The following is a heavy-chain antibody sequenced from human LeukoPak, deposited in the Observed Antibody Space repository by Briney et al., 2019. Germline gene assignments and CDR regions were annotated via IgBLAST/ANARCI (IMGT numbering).Heavy chain of an antibody. CDR3: AKDPHDYGDYPPANWFDP. J-gene: IGHJ5*02. CDR1: GFTFSSYG. V-gene: IGHV3-30*02. Sequence: TGGSLRLSCAASGFTFSSYGMHWVRQAPGKGLEWVAFIRYDGSNKHYADSVKGRFTISRDNSKNTLYLQMNSLRAEDTAVYYCAKDPHDYGDYPPANWFDPWGQGTLVTVSS. CDR2: IRYDGSNK. D-gene: IGHD4-17*01.